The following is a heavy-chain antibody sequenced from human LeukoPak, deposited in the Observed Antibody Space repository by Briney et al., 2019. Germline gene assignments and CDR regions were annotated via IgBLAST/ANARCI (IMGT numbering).Heavy chain of an antibody. V-gene: IGHV4-34*01. Sequence: SETLSLTCAVYGGSFSGYYWSWLRQPPGKGLEGIGEINHSGSTNYNPYLKSRVTISVDTSKTQFSLKLSSVTAADTAVYYCARLRETFDAFDIWGQGTMVTVSS. CDR1: GGSFSGYY. CDR3: ARLRETFDAFDI. J-gene: IGHJ3*02. CDR2: INHSGST.